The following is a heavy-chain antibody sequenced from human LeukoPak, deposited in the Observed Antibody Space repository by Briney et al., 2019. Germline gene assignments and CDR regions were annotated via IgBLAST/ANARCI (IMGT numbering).Heavy chain of an antibody. CDR2: IHYSGST. J-gene: IGHJ5*02. CDR3: ARGGGIAVASWFDP. CDR1: GGSISSSSYY. Sequence: KPSETLSLTCTVSGGSISSSSYYWGWIRQPPGKGLEWIGSIHYSGSTNYNPSLKSRVTISVDTSKNQFSLKLSSVTAADTAVYYCARGGGIAVASWFDPWGQGTLVTVSS. V-gene: IGHV4-39*07. D-gene: IGHD6-19*01.